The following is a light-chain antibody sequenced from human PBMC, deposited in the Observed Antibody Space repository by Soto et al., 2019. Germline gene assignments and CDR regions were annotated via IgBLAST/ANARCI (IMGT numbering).Light chain of an antibody. Sequence: EIVMTQSPATLSVSPGERATLSCRASQSVGNNLAWYQQKPGQAPRLLIYGASTRATDVPDRFSGSGSGADFTLTISRLEPEDFAVYYCQQYGSSPPRTFGQGTKVDIK. J-gene: IGKJ1*01. V-gene: IGKV3-20*01. CDR3: QQYGSSPPRT. CDR1: QSVGNN. CDR2: GAS.